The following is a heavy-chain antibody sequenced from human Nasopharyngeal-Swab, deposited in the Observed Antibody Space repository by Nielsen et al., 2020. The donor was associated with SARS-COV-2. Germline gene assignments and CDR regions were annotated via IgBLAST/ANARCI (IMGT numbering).Heavy chain of an antibody. CDR2: INHSGST. J-gene: IGHJ6*02. D-gene: IGHD5-12*01. CDR1: GGSFSGYY. Sequence: LRPSCAVYGGSFSGYYWSWIPQPPGKGLEWIGEINHSGSTNYNPTLKSRVTISVDTSKNQFSLKLSSVTAADTAVYYCARVDPWNYGMDVWGQGTTVTVSS. CDR3: ARVDPWNYGMDV. V-gene: IGHV4-34*01.